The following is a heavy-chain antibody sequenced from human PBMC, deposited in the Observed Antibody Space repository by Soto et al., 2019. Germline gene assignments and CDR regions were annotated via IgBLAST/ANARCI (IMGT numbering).Heavy chain of an antibody. V-gene: IGHV3-30-3*01. CDR2: ISYDGSNK. CDR1: GFTFSSYA. Sequence: GGSLRLSCAASGFTFSSYAMHWVRQAPGKGLEWVAVISYDGSNKYYADSVKGRFTISRDNSKNTLYLQMNSLRAEDTAVYYCTADLPTPIPQVDHWGQGTLVTVSS. D-gene: IGHD2-21*01. CDR3: TADLPTPIPQVDH. J-gene: IGHJ4*02.